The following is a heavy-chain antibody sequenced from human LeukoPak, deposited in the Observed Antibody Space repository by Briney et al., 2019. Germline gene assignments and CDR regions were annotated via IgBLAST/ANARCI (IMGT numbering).Heavy chain of an antibody. D-gene: IGHD3-3*01. V-gene: IGHV5-51*01. Sequence: GESLKISCKGSGYSFTSYWIGWVRQMPGKGLEWMGIIYPGDSDTRYSPSFQGQVTISADKSISTAYLQWSSLKASDTAMYYCARHPDEDDFWSGYFDYWGQGTLATVSS. CDR3: ARHPDEDDFWSGYFDY. CDR1: GYSFTSYW. CDR2: IYPGDSDT. J-gene: IGHJ4*02.